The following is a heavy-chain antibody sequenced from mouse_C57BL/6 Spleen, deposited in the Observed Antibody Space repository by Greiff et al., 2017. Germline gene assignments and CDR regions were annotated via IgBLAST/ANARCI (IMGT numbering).Heavy chain of an antibody. D-gene: IGHD2-1*01. J-gene: IGHJ4*01. CDR3: ARDEGNLYAMDY. V-gene: IGHV5-16*01. CDR2: INYDGSST. Sequence: EVHLVESEGGLVQPGSSMKLSCTASGFTFSDYYMAWVRQVPEKGLEWVANINYDGSSTYYLDSLKSRFIISRDNAKNILYLQMSSLKSEDTATYYCARDEGNLYAMDYWGQGTSVTVSS. CDR1: GFTFSDYY.